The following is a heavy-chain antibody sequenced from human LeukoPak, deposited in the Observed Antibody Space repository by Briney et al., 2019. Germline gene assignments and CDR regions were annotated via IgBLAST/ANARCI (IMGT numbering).Heavy chain of an antibody. D-gene: IGHD2-2*01. V-gene: IGHV1-46*01. CDR2: INPSGGST. CDR3: ASGIVVVPAAMSGAFDI. Sequence: ASVKVSCKASGYTFTSYYMHWVRQAPGQGLEWMAIINPSGGSTSYAQKFQGRVTMTRDMSTSTVYMELSSLRAGDTAVYYCASGIVVVPAAMSGAFDIWGQGTMVTVSS. CDR1: GYTFTSYY. J-gene: IGHJ3*02.